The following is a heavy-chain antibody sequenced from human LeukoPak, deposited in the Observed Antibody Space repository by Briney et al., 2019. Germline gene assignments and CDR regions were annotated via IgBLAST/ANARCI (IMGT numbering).Heavy chain of an antibody. Sequence: GESLKISCKGSGYSFTSYWIGWVRQMPGKGLEWMGIIYPGDSDTRYSPSFQGQVTISADKSISTAYLQWSSLKASDTAMYYCARLRKILWFGENYYFDYWGQGTLVTVSS. V-gene: IGHV5-51*01. CDR1: GYSFTSYW. CDR3: ARLRKILWFGENYYFDY. CDR2: IYPGDSDT. D-gene: IGHD3-10*01. J-gene: IGHJ4*02.